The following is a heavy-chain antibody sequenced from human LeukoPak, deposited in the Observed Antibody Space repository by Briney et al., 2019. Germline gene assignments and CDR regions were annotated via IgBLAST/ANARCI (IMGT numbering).Heavy chain of an antibody. CDR1: NGSIYSFY. CDR2: IVHSGST. V-gene: IGHV4-59*08. J-gene: IGHJ4*02. CDR3: ARRRIYCHYDY. D-gene: IGHD3-3*02. Sequence: KPSETLSLTCTVSNGSIYSFYWTWLPQPPGQGLEWIGYIVHSGSTKYNPSLKSRVTIAVDTSKNQFSLKLTSTTAADTAVYYCARRRIYCHYDYWGQGALVTVSS.